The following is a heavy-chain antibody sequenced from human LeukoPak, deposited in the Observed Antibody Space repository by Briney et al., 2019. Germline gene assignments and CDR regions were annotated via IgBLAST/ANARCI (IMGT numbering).Heavy chain of an antibody. CDR2: INPNSGGT. V-gene: IGHV1-2*02. J-gene: IGHJ4*02. CDR1: GYTFTGYY. D-gene: IGHD3-22*01. CDR3: ARGKCYYDSSGYLAY. Sequence: GASVKVSCKASGYTFTGYYMHWVRQAPGQGLEWMGWINPNSGGTNYAQKFQGRVTMTRDTSISTAYMELSRLRSDDTAVYYCARGKCYYDSSGYLAYWGQGTLVTVSS.